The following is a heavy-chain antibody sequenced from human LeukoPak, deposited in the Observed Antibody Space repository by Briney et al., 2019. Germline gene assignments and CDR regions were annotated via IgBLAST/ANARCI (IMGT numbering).Heavy chain of an antibody. D-gene: IGHD2/OR15-2a*01. J-gene: IGHJ6*03. CDR1: GFTFSTYS. Sequence: GGSLRLSCAASGFTFSTYSMSWVRQAPGKGLEWVSAISGSGGSTYYADSVKGRFTISRDNSKNTLYLQMNSLRAEDTAVYYCASLLAGLQYYYYYYMDVWGKGTTVTISS. CDR3: ASLLAGLQYYYYYYMDV. CDR2: ISGSGGST. V-gene: IGHV3-23*01.